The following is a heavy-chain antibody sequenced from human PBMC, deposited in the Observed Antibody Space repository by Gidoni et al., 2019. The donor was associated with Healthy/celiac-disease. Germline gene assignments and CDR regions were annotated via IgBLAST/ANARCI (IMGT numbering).Heavy chain of an antibody. Sequence: EVQLVESGGGLVKPGGSLRLSCAASGFTFSSYSMNWVRQAPGKGLEWVSSISSSSSYIYYADSVKGRFTISRDNAKNSLYLQMNSLRAEDTAVYYCARDLTHYDSSGYYDVWAFDIWGQGTMVTVSS. V-gene: IGHV3-21*01. CDR3: ARDLTHYDSSGYYDVWAFDI. CDR1: GFTFSSYS. CDR2: ISSSSSYI. D-gene: IGHD3-22*01. J-gene: IGHJ3*02.